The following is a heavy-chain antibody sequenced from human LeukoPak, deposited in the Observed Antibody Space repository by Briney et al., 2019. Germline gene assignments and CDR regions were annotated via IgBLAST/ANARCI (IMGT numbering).Heavy chain of an antibody. CDR3: ARDFWAATGAFEI. Sequence: SETLFLTCTVSGDSVNSATFYWAWIRQSPGKGLELIGYTYNRGNTYYNPSLNSRVTISVDTSKNQFSLKLRSVTAADSAVYYCARDFWAATGAFEIWGQGASVTVSS. J-gene: IGHJ3*02. D-gene: IGHD3/OR15-3a*01. CDR2: TYNRGNT. V-gene: IGHV4-61*01. CDR1: GDSVNSATFY.